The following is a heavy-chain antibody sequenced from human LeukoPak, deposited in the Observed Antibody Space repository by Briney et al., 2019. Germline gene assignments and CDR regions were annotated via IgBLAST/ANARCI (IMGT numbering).Heavy chain of an antibody. D-gene: IGHD2/OR15-2a*01. CDR2: TNHSGST. J-gene: IGHJ2*01. CDR3: ARLAQNRGRYFDL. CDR1: GGSFSGYY. V-gene: IGHV4-34*01. Sequence: KPSEALSLTCAVYGGSFSGYYWSWIRQPPGKGLEWIGETNHSGSTNYNPSLKSRVTISVDPSKNQFSLKLSSVTAADTAVYYCARLAQNRGRYFDLWGRGTLVTVSS.